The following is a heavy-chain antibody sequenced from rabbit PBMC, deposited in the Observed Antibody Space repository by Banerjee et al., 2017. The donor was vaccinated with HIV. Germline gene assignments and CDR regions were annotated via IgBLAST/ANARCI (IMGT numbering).Heavy chain of an antibody. CDR3: ARDLAGVTGWNFGL. CDR2: IYNGDGST. J-gene: IGHJ6*01. CDR1: GFSFSSNYY. D-gene: IGHD4-1*01. V-gene: IGHV1S45*01. Sequence: QEQLEESGGDLVKPGASLTLTCTASGFSFSSNYYMCWVRQAPGKGLEWIACIYNGDGSTYYASWAKGRFTISKTSSTTVTLQMTSLTAADTATYFCARDLAGVTGWNFGLWGPGTLVTVS.